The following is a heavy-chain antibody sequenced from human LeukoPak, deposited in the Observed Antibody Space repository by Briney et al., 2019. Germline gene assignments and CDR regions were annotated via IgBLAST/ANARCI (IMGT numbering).Heavy chain of an antibody. V-gene: IGHV1-24*01. Sequence: ASVKVSCKVSGYTLTELSMHWVRQAPGKGLEWMGGFDPEDGETIYAQKFQGRVTMTRDTSTSTVYMELSSLRSEDTAVYYCARVVPRIAARRPYSAEFDYWGQGTLVTVSS. J-gene: IGHJ4*02. CDR1: GYTLTELS. D-gene: IGHD6-6*01. CDR3: ARVVPRIAARRPYSAEFDY. CDR2: FDPEDGET.